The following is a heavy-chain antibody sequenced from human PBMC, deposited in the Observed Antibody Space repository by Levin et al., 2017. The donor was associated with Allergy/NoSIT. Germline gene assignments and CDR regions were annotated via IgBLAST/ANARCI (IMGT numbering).Heavy chain of an antibody. CDR3: ARSHIWGSYRYTRVWYFDR. CDR1: GGSFSGYY. V-gene: IGHV4-34*01. CDR2: INHSGST. D-gene: IGHD3-16*02. J-gene: IGHJ2*01. Sequence: SETLSLTCAVYGGSFSGYYWSWIRQPPGKGLEWIGEINHSGSTNYNPSLKSRVTISVDTSKNQFSLKLSSVTAADTAVYYCARSHIWGSYRYTRVWYFDRWGRGTLVTVSS.